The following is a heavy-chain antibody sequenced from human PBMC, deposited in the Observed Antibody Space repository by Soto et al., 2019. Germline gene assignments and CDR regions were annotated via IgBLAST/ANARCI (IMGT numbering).Heavy chain of an antibody. CDR1: GGSISSYY. Sequence: SETLSLTCTVSGGSISSYYWSWIRQPPGKGLEWIGYIYYSGSTNYNPSLKSRVTISVDTSKNQFSLKLSSVTAADTAVYYCARLYGFRGFDYWGQGTLVTASS. CDR2: IYYSGST. J-gene: IGHJ4*02. CDR3: ARLYGFRGFDY. D-gene: IGHD3-16*01. V-gene: IGHV4-59*08.